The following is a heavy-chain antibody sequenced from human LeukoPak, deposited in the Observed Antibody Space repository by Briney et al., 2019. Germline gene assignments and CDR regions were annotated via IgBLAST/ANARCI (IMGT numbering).Heavy chain of an antibody. V-gene: IGHV1-69*02. CDR1: GGTFSSYT. D-gene: IGHD3-22*01. CDR2: IIPILGIA. Sequence: SVKVSCKASGGTFSSYTISWVRQAPGQGLEWMGRIIPILGIANYAQKFQGRVTITADKSTSTACMELSSLRSEDTAVYYCARVSDSSGNFDYWGQGTLVTVSS. CDR3: ARVSDSSGNFDY. J-gene: IGHJ4*02.